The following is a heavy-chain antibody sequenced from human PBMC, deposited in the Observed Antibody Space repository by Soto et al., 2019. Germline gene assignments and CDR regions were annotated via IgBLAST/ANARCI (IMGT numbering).Heavy chain of an antibody. J-gene: IGHJ5*02. D-gene: IGHD3-10*01. CDR2: IWFDGSDK. Sequence: QVQLVESGGGVVQPGRSLRLSCAAFGFTFSDYDMHWVRQAPGKGLEWVAVIWFDGSDKYYAGSVRGRFTISRDNSTSTLYLQLNSLRGEDTAVYYCVRMGSNYGGNWLGPCGQGTLVTVSS. CDR1: GFTFSDYD. CDR3: VRMGSNYGGNWLGP. V-gene: IGHV3-33*01.